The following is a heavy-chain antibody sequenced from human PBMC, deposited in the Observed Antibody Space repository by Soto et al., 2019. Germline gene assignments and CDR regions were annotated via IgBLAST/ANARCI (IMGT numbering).Heavy chain of an antibody. V-gene: IGHV4-39*01. CDR2: MLYSGRT. D-gene: IGHD2-15*01. J-gene: IGHJ6*02. Sequence: SETLSLTCSVSGYSVSSSDYYWAWIRQPPGKGLEWIGSMLYSGRTYYNPSLKSRVTLSVDTSKNQFSVRLNSVTASDTAVYYCAPLSVSLSGPYGIHVWGQGTTVTVSS. CDR3: APLSVSLSGPYGIHV. CDR1: GYSVSSSDYY.